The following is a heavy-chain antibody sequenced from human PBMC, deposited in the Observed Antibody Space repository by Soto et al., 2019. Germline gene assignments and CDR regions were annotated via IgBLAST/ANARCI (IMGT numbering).Heavy chain of an antibody. CDR2: IYYSGST. Sequence: SENLSLTCTVSGGSISSYYWSWIRQPPGKGLEWIGYIYYSGSTNYNPSLKSRVTISVDKSKNQFSLKLSSVTAADTAVSYCAREVMVRGEPMGFFDYWGQGTLVTVSS. D-gene: IGHD3-10*01. V-gene: IGHV4-59*01. CDR3: AREVMVRGEPMGFFDY. J-gene: IGHJ4*02. CDR1: GGSISSYY.